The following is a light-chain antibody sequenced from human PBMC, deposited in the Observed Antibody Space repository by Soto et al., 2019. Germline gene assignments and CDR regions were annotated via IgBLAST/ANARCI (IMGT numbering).Light chain of an antibody. CDR1: QSVSSSY. Sequence: EIVLTQSPGTLSLSKGERATLSCRASQSVSSSYLAWYQQKPGQAPRLLIYDVSTRATGIPARFSGSGSGTEFTLTISSLQSEDFAVYYCQQYNNWPQITFGQGTRLEIK. V-gene: IGKV3-15*01. CDR2: DVS. J-gene: IGKJ5*01. CDR3: QQYNNWPQIT.